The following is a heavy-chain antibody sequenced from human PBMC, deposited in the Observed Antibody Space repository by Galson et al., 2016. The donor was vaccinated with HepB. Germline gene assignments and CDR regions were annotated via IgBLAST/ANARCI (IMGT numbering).Heavy chain of an antibody. D-gene: IGHD2-15*01. CDR3: ATQVICDTASCFSRESRIGANWFDP. Sequence: VKVSCKVSGHALTELSIHWVRQAPGKGLEWVGGFEPEEGKTIYGQKFQGRVTMTEDIFTDTAYLEMSSLRSEDTAVYFCATQVICDTASCFSRESRIGANWFDPWGQGTLVTVSS. V-gene: IGHV1-24*01. CDR2: FEPEEGKT. J-gene: IGHJ5*02. CDR1: GHALTELS.